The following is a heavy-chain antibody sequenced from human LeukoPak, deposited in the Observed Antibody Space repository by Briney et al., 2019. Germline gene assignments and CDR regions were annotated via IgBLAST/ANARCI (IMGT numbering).Heavy chain of an antibody. Sequence: GGSLRLSCAASGFTVSSNYMSWVRQAPGKGLEWVSYISSSSSTIYYADSVKGRFTISRDNAKNSLYLQMNSLRAEDTAVYYCARDKGRTPNWFDPWGQGTLVTVSS. D-gene: IGHD1-1*01. V-gene: IGHV3-48*04. CDR3: ARDKGRTPNWFDP. CDR1: GFTVSSNY. J-gene: IGHJ5*02. CDR2: ISSSSSTI.